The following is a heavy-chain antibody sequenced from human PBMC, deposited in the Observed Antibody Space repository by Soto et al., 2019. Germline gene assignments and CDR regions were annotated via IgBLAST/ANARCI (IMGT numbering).Heavy chain of an antibody. Sequence: GGSLRLACAASGFTFSSYGMHWVRQAPGKGLEWVAVIWYDGSNKYYADSVKGRFTISRDNSKNTLYLQMNSLRAEDTAVYYCARVDFTILPYYYYGMDVWGQRTTVTVSS. V-gene: IGHV3-33*01. J-gene: IGHJ6*02. CDR2: IWYDGSNK. CDR3: ARVDFTILPYYYYGMDV. CDR1: GFTFSSYG. D-gene: IGHD3-9*01.